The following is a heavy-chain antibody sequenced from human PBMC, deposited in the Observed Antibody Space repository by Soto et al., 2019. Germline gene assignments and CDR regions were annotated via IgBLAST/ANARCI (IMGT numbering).Heavy chain of an antibody. CDR2: IYYSGST. Sequence: SAPLSLTGAGSGGTLSSGDYYWRWNRTPAGKGLEWIGYIYYSGSTYYNPSLKSRVTISVDTSKNQFSLKLSSVTAADTAVYYCARWAGWAMATRYCDYWGQGTLVTVSA. D-gene: IGHD5-18*01. J-gene: IGHJ4*02. V-gene: IGHV4-30-4*01. CDR3: ARWAGWAMATRYCDY. CDR1: GGTLSSGDYY.